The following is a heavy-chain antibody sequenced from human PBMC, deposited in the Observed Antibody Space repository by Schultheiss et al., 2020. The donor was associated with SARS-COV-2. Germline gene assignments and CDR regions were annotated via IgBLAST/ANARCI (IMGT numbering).Heavy chain of an antibody. Sequence: GGSLRLSCAASGFTFSSYGMHWVRQAPGKGLEWVAVISYDGSNKYYADSVKGRFTISRDNAKNSLYLQMNSLRAEDTAVYYCARDVPGKGWFDPWGQGTLVTVSS. V-gene: IGHV3-30*12. CDR2: ISYDGSNK. CDR3: ARDVPGKGWFDP. CDR1: GFTFSSYG. D-gene: IGHD3-10*01. J-gene: IGHJ5*02.